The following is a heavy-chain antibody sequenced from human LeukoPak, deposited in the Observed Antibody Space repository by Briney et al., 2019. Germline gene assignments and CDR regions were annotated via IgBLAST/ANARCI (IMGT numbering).Heavy chain of an antibody. D-gene: IGHD2-2*01. CDR3: ARGHQGLDP. J-gene: IGHJ5*02. V-gene: IGHV4-38-2*02. Sequence: TSETLSLTCSVSGFSISSGHYWGWIRQPPGKGLEWIGSIFHGGSTYYNPSLKSRVTISVDTSKNQVSLKLTSVTAADTAVYYCARGHQGLDPWGQGTLVTVSS. CDR2: IFHGGST. CDR1: GFSISSGHY.